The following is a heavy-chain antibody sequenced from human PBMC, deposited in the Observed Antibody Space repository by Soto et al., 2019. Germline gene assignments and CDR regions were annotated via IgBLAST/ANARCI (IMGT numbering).Heavy chain of an antibody. CDR3: ARDGLNSRGTDY. V-gene: IGHV3-74*01. CDR2: INSDGSST. Sequence: EVLLVESGGGLVQPGGSLRLSCAASGFIFSSHCMYWVRQAPGKGLVWVSRINSDGSSTTYADSVKGRFTISRDNAKNTLFLQVNSLRAEDTAVYYCARDGLNSRGTDYWGQGTLVTVSS. D-gene: IGHD3-10*01. CDR1: GFIFSSHC. J-gene: IGHJ4*02.